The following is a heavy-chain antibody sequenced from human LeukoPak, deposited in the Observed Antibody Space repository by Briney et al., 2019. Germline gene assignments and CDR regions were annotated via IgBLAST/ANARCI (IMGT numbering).Heavy chain of an antibody. CDR2: FSGSGGST. J-gene: IGHJ4*02. V-gene: IGHV3-23*01. CDR3: SRNGLSRIGF. D-gene: IGHD2/OR15-2a*01. CDR1: GFIFSNYA. Sequence: PGGSLRLSCAASGFIFSNYAMSWVRQAPGKGLQWVSAFSGSGGSTYYADSVKGRFTLSRDNSKNTLSLQMNSLRAEDTAVYYFSRNGLSRIGFWGKGTLVTVSS.